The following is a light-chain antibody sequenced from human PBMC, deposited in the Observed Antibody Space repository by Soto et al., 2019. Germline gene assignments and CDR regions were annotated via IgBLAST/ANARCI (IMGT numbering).Light chain of an antibody. V-gene: IGKV3-15*01. CDR1: QSVGRN. CDR3: QHYNNWPPWT. Sequence: ETVMTQSPATLSVSRGERATLSCRASQSVGRNLAWYQQKPGQAPRLLIYDASTRATGIPARFSGSGSGTEFALTISSLQSEDFAVYYCQHYNNWPPWTFGQGTKVDIK. CDR2: DAS. J-gene: IGKJ1*01.